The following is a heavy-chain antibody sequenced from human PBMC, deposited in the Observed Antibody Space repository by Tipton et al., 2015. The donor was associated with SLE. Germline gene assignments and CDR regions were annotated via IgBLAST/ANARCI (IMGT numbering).Heavy chain of an antibody. CDR3: ARDLFPYSSGPRWFDP. V-gene: IGHV1-18*01. J-gene: IGHJ5*02. CDR1: GYTFTTYG. D-gene: IGHD6-19*01. CDR2: ISAYNGNT. Sequence: QLVQSGAAVKKPGASVKVSCKASGYTFTTYGISWVRQAPGQGLEWMGWISAYNGNTNYAQKLQGRVTMTTDTSTSTAYMELRSLRSDDTAVYYCARDLFPYSSGPRWFDPWGQGTLVTVSS.